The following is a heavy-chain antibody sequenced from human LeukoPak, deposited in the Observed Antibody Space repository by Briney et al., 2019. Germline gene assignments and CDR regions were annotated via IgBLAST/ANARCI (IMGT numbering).Heavy chain of an antibody. CDR2: IYHSGST. D-gene: IGHD2-2*01. J-gene: IGHJ4*02. CDR1: GGSISSGGYY. Sequence: SQTLSLTCTVSGGSISSGGYYWSWIRQPPGKGLEWIGYIYHSGSTYYNPSLKSRVTISVDRSKNQFSLKLSSVTAADTAVYYCAAPRGSTSSHQELDYWGQGTLVTVSS. CDR3: AAPRGSTSSHQELDY. V-gene: IGHV4-30-2*01.